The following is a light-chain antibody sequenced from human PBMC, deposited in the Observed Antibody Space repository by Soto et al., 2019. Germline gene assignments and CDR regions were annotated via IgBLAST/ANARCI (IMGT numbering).Light chain of an antibody. CDR1: QGVSNS. CDR3: QKYNSAPWT. Sequence: DIQMTQSTSSLSASVGDRVTITCRASQGVSNSLAWYQQKPGKVPTLLIYAASTLQSGVPSRFSGSGSGTDFTLTISSLQPEDVATYYCQKYNSAPWTFGQGTKVEIK. V-gene: IGKV1-27*01. CDR2: AAS. J-gene: IGKJ1*01.